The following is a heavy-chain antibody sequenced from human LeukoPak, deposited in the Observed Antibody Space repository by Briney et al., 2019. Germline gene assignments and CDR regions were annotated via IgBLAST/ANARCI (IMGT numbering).Heavy chain of an antibody. CDR3: ARLEAVVVTTRNYFDY. CDR2: IYPGDSDT. V-gene: IGHV5-51*01. CDR1: GYSFTSYW. Sequence: GESLKISCKGSGYSFTSYWIGWVRQMPGKSLEWMGIIYPGDSDTRYSPSFQGQVTISADKSISTAYLQWSSPKASDTAMYYCARLEAVVVTTRNYFDYWGQGTLVTVSS. J-gene: IGHJ4*02. D-gene: IGHD3-22*01.